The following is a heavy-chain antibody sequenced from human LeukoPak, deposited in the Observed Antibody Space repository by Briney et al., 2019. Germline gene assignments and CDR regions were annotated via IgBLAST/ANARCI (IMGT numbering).Heavy chain of an antibody. CDR3: ARGIYDTDSLGLYFDH. V-gene: IGHV3-7*01. CDR2: IKQDGSQI. D-gene: IGHD3-16*01. Sequence: GGSLRLSCAASGFTFINFDMYWVRQAPGKGLEWLANIKQDGSQIYYVDSVKGRFTTSRDNAKYSLYLQMSSLRAEDTAVYYCARGIYDTDSLGLYFDHWGQGTLVTVSS. CDR1: GFTFINFD. J-gene: IGHJ1*01.